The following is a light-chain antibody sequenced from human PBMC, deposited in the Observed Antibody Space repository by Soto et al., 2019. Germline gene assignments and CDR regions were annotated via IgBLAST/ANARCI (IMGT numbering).Light chain of an antibody. Sequence: DIQMTQSPSTLSASVGDRVTITCRASQSINNWLAWYQQKPGKAPKLLISKASSLESGVPSRFSGSGSGTEFTLTISSLQPDDFATYYCQQYNTYSWTFGQGTEVEIK. CDR3: QQYNTYSWT. CDR2: KAS. CDR1: QSINNW. J-gene: IGKJ1*01. V-gene: IGKV1-5*03.